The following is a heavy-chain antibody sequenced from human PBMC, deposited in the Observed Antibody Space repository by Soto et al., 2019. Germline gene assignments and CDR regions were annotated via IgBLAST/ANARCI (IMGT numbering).Heavy chain of an antibody. CDR1: GFTFSSYE. D-gene: IGHD3-10*01. V-gene: IGHV3-48*03. CDR3: ARDHYGSGPGHAFDI. Sequence: EVQLVESGGGLVQPGGSLRLSCAASGFTFSSYEMNWVRQAPGKGLEWVSYISSSGSTIYYADSVKGRFTISRDNAKKSLYLQMNSLRAEDTAVYYCARDHYGSGPGHAFDIWGQGTMVTVSS. J-gene: IGHJ3*02. CDR2: ISSSGSTI.